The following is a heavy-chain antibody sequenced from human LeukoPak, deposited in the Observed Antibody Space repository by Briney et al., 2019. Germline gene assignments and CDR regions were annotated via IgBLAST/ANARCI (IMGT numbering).Heavy chain of an antibody. D-gene: IGHD6-19*01. Sequence: GRSLRLSCAASAFTFSSYWMSLVRQAPGKGLEWVANIKQDGSEKYYVDSVKGRFTISRDNAKNSLYLQMNSLRAEDTAVYYCARGPEQWLVTGYFDYWGQGTLVTVSS. CDR1: AFTFSSYW. V-gene: IGHV3-7*01. CDR3: ARGPEQWLVTGYFDY. J-gene: IGHJ4*02. CDR2: IKQDGSEK.